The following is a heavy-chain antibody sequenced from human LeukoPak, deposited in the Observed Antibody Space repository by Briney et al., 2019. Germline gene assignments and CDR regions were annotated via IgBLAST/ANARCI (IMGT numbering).Heavy chain of an antibody. CDR2: ISSNGDNT. CDR3: VRGTGY. D-gene: IGHD3/OR15-3a*01. Sequence: GGSLRLSCSVSGFTFSTYVMHWVRQAPVKGLEYVAAISSNGDNTYYADSVKGRFTISRDNSKNTLYLQMSSLRADDTAVYYCVRGTGYWGQGTLVTVPS. CDR1: GFTFSTYV. J-gene: IGHJ4*02. V-gene: IGHV3-64D*06.